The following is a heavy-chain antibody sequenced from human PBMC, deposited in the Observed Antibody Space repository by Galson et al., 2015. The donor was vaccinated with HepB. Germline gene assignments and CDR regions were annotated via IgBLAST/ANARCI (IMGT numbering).Heavy chain of an antibody. D-gene: IGHD1-26*01. CDR3: ATDPVAATRERPY. V-gene: IGHV3-21*01. Sequence: SLRLSCAVSGFTFSTYSMTWVRQAPGKGLEWVSSTRSDTTHMYYAESVKGRFTISRDNAKNSLYLQMNSLRAEDTAVYYCATDPVAATRERPYWGQGTLVTVSS. CDR1: GFTFSTYS. J-gene: IGHJ4*02. CDR2: TRSDTTHM.